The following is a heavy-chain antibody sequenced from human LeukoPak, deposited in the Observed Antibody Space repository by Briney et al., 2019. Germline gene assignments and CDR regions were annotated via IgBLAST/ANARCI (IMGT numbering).Heavy chain of an antibody. Sequence: PGGSLRLSCAASGFTFDDYAMHWVRQAPGKGLEWVSGISWNSGSIGYADSVKGRFTISRDNAKNSLYLQMSSLRAEDMALYYCAKGLGGSYYIAFDIWGQGTMVTVSS. CDR3: AKGLGGSYYIAFDI. CDR1: GFTFDDYA. CDR2: ISWNSGSI. V-gene: IGHV3-9*03. J-gene: IGHJ3*02. D-gene: IGHD1-26*01.